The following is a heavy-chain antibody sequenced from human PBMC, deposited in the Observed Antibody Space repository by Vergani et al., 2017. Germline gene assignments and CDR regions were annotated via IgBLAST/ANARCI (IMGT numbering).Heavy chain of an antibody. CDR2: IKNTGDST. V-gene: IGHV3-23*01. CDR1: GFTFSSHA. J-gene: IGHJ4*02. CDR3: GRGSDNYN. Sequence: EVQLLQSEGAVVQPGGSLRLSCVASGFTFSSHAMIWVRQGHGQGLEWVSSIKNTGDSTHYAGSVQGRFTISRDNSKNTLYLQMNSLRVEDPAVYYCGRGSDNYNWGQGTLVTVSS. D-gene: IGHD5-24*01.